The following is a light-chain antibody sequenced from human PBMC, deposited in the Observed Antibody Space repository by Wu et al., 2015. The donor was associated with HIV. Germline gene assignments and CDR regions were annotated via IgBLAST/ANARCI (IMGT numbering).Light chain of an antibody. J-gene: IGKJ5*01. V-gene: IGKV3-20*01. CDR2: GAS. CDR1: QSVSSNY. CDR3: QQYVSSPT. Sequence: IVLTQSPGTLSLSPGERATLSCRASQSVSSNYLAWYQQKPGQAPRLLIFGASNKPTGIPDRISGSGSGTLFTLTISRLEPEDSAVYFCQQYVSSPTFGQGTRLEIK.